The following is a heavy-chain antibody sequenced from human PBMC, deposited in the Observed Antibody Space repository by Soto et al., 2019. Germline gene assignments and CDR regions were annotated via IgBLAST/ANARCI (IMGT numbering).Heavy chain of an antibody. CDR2: IYYSGST. V-gene: IGHV4-39*01. J-gene: IGHJ4*02. D-gene: IGHD1-26*01. Sequence: QLHLQESGPGLVKPSETLSLTCTVSGGSISSSTHYWGWIRQPPGKGLEWIGSIYYSGSTHYNPCLQSRVSISVDSSKNQFSLKVSSVTAADTAVYYCARRTIVGGIKSFYFDYWGQGTPVTVSS. CDR1: GGSISSSTHY. CDR3: ARRTIVGGIKSFYFDY.